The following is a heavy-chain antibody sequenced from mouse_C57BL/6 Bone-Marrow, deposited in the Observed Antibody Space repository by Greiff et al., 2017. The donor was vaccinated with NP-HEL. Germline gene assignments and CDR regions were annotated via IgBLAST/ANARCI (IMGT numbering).Heavy chain of an antibody. D-gene: IGHD1-1*01. J-gene: IGHJ4*01. CDR2: IWSGGST. V-gene: IGHV2-2*01. CDR3: ARIPYDGSSYYAMDY. CDR1: GFSLTSYG. Sequence: QVQLKESGPGLVQPSQRLSITCTVSGFSLTSYGVHWVRQSPGKGLEWLGVIWSGGSTDYNAAFLSRLRLSKAKSKSQVFFKMNSLQADDTAIYYWARIPYDGSSYYAMDYWGQGTSVTVSA.